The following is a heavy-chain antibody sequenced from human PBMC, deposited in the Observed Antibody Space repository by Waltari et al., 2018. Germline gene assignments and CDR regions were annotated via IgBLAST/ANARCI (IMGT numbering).Heavy chain of an antibody. CDR2: MRPDDSER. Sequence: EARLVESGGGLVQPGGSLRLSCSVSGFSFSSQWMSWVRQAPGKGPEWVANMRPDDSERFYVDSVQGRFTISRDNAKNTLYLQMNSLRPEDTALYYCARDWAYGFDMWGQGTMVTFSS. V-gene: IGHV3-7*01. D-gene: IGHD7-27*01. CDR1: GFSFSSQW. J-gene: IGHJ3*02. CDR3: ARDWAYGFDM.